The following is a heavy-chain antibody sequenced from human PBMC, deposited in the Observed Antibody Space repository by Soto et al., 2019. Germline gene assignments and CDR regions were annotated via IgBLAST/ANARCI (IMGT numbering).Heavy chain of an antibody. CDR2: ISWNSGSI. CDR3: AKDVDNYYYYGMDF. V-gene: IGHV3-9*01. CDR1: GFTFDDYA. D-gene: IGHD5-12*01. J-gene: IGHJ6*02. Sequence: PVGSLRLSCAASGFTFDDYAMHWVRQARGKGLEWVSGISWNSGSIGYADSVKGRFTISRDNAKNSLYLQMNSLRAEDTALYYCAKDVDNYYYYGMDFWGQGTTVTVSS.